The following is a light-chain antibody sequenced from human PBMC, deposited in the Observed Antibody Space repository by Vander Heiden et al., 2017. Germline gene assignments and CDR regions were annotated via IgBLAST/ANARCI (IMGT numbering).Light chain of an antibody. V-gene: IGLV1-40*01. Sequence: QSVLTQPPSVSGVPGHSVTISCTGSSSNIGAGYDVHWYQQLPGTAPKLLIYDDNNRPSGVPDRISGSKSVTSASLAITGLQAEDEADYYCQSYDGSLNSWVFGGGTKLTVL. CDR2: DDN. CDR3: QSYDGSLNSWV. J-gene: IGLJ3*02. CDR1: SSNIGAGYD.